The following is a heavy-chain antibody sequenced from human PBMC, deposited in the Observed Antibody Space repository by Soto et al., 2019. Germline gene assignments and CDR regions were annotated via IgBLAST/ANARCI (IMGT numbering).Heavy chain of an antibody. CDR1: GFTFSSYA. CDR3: AKGLVHGAAYGHPHENYGMDV. V-gene: IGHV3-23*01. J-gene: IGHJ6*02. CDR2: ISGSGGST. D-gene: IGHD4-17*01. Sequence: GGSLRPSCAASGFTFSSYAMSWVRQAPGKGLEWVSAISGSGGSTYYADSVKGRFTISRDNSKNTLYLQMNSLRAEDTAVYYCAKGLVHGAAYGHPHENYGMDVWGQGTTVTVSS.